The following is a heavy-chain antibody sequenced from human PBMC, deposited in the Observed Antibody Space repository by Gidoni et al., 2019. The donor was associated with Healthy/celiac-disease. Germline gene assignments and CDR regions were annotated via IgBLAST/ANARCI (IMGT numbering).Heavy chain of an antibody. D-gene: IGHD3-3*01. Sequence: EVQLVESGGGLVQPGGSLRLSCAASGFTFSSYSMNWVRQAPGKGLEWFSYISSSSSTIYYADAVKGRFTISRDNAKNSLYLQMNSLRAEDTAVYYCARDRSLNDFSRPPHNWFDPWGQGTLVTVSS. CDR3: ARDRSLNDFSRPPHNWFDP. CDR2: ISSSSSTI. CDR1: GFTFSSYS. V-gene: IGHV3-48*01. J-gene: IGHJ5*02.